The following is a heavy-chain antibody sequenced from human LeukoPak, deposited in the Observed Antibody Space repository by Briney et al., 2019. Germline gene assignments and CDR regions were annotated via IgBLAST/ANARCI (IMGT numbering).Heavy chain of an antibody. J-gene: IGHJ4*02. D-gene: IGHD3-16*01. CDR3: ARALYDYVWGRLYYFDY. Sequence: SETLSLTCTVSGDSISSSIYYWGWIRQPPGKGLEWIGYIYNSGTTNYNPSLKSRVTISVDTSKNQFSLKLSSVTAADTAVYYCARALYDYVWGRLYYFDYWGQGTLVTVSS. CDR2: IYNSGTT. V-gene: IGHV4-61*05. CDR1: GDSISSSIYY.